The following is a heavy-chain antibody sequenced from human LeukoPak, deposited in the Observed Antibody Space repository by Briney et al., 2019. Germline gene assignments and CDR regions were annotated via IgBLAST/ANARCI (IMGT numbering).Heavy chain of an antibody. CDR1: GFTISRSW. J-gene: IGHJ4*02. D-gene: IGHD1-1*01. CDR2: IKEDGSEN. Sequence: GGSLRLFCAASGFTISRSWMTWVRQAIREEGEWVANIKEDGSENSYVESVKGRFTISRDNAKNSLYLQLNSLRAEDTAVYFCARQRYSDYWGQGTLVTVSS. CDR3: ARQRYSDY. V-gene: IGHV3-7*01.